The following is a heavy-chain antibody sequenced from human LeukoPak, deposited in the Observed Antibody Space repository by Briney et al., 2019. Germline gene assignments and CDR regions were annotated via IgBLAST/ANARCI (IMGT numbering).Heavy chain of an antibody. CDR1: GFTFSDHY. Sequence: GSLRLSCATSGFTFSDHYMDWIRQAPGKGLEWVSYISSSTTYTNYADSVKGRFTISRDNAKNSLYLQMNTLRAEDTAVYYCARARGYSSAYDAFDIWGQGTMVTVSS. D-gene: IGHD5-12*01. V-gene: IGHV3-11*06. CDR2: ISSSTTYT. J-gene: IGHJ3*02. CDR3: ARARGYSSAYDAFDI.